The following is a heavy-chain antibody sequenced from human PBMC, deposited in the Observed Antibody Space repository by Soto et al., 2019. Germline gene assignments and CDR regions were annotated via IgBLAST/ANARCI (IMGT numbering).Heavy chain of an antibody. V-gene: IGHV5-51*01. J-gene: IGHJ6*03. Sequence: PGESLKISCKGSGYSFTSYWIGWVRQMPGKGLEWMGIIYPGDSDTRYSPSFQGQVTISADKSISTAYLQWSSLKASDTAMYYCARAATPGYYYYYMDVGGKGTTVTVPS. CDR3: ARAATPGYYYYYMDV. CDR2: IYPGDSDT. CDR1: GYSFTSYW. D-gene: IGHD2-15*01.